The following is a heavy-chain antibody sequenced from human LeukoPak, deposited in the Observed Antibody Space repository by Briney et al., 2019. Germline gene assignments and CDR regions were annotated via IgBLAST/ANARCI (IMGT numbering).Heavy chain of an antibody. J-gene: IGHJ4*02. CDR1: GFTFSSYA. CDR2: ISGSGGST. CDR3: PKTTAGYSSGRYPGWPVDY. D-gene: IGHD6-19*01. Sequence: PGRSLRLSCAASGFTFSSYAMSWVRQAPGKGLEWVSAISGSGGSTYYADSVKGRFTISRDNSKNTVFLQVGSLRAEDTAVYYCPKTTAGYSSGRYPGWPVDYWGQGTLVTVSS. V-gene: IGHV3-23*01.